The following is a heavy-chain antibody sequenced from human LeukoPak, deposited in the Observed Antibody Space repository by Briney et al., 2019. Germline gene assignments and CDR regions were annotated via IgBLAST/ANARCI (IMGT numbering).Heavy chain of an antibody. CDR2: INPTGGTT. D-gene: IGHD2-8*02. CDR3: ARVSTGTISDY. CDR1: GYTFTDYY. Sequence: ASVRVSCKASGYTFTDYYIHWVRQAPGQGLEWMGIINPTGGTTVYTQKFQGRVTMTRDTATSTVNMDLISLRSEDTAVYYCARVSTGTISDYWGQGTLVTVSS. J-gene: IGHJ4*02. V-gene: IGHV1-46*01.